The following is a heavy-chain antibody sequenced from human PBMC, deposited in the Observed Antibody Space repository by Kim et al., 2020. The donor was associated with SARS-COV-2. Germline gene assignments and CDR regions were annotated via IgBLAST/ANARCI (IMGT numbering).Heavy chain of an antibody. CDR1: GFAFNNAW. D-gene: IGHD2-2*01. V-gene: IGHV3-15*01. J-gene: IGHJ4*02. Sequence: GGSLRLSCAASGFAFNNAWMSWVRQAPGKGLEWVGLIKTKSEAEATDYAAPVKGRFTISRDDSKTTLYLQMNSLKIEDTAVYFCTPDRLGLAYCASASCLPLDYWGQGTLVTVSA. CDR3: TPDRLGLAYCASASCLPLDY. CDR2: IKTKSEAEAT.